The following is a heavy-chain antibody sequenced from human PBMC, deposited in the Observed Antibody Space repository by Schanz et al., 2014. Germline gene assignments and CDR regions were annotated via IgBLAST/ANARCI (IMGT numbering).Heavy chain of an antibody. CDR1: GYTFTSYD. J-gene: IGHJ5*02. CDR2: MNPNSGNP. CDR3: ARDRRRYCSTASCLHDNWFDP. D-gene: IGHD2-2*01. V-gene: IGHV1-8*01. Sequence: QVQLIQSGAEVKKPGASVKVSCTASGYTFTSYDINWVRQAPGQGLEWLGWMNPNSGNPGFAQKFRGRVTMTRNTSMSTAYIELHILTSEDTAVYYCARDRRRYCSTASCLHDNWFDPWRQGTLVTVSS.